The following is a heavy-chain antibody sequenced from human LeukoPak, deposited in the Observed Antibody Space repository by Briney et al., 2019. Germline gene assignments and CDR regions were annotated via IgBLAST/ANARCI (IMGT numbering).Heavy chain of an antibody. CDR3: ARDTWALFDY. D-gene: IGHD7-27*01. J-gene: IGHJ4*02. CDR1: GGSISSRSYY. CDR2: IYNNGST. V-gene: IGHV4-61*01. Sequence: SETLSLTCTVSGGSISSRSYYWSWIRQPPGKGLEWIGYIYNNGSTNYNPSLKSRVTISADTSKNQFSLKLSSVTAADTAVYYCARDTWALFDYWGQGTLVTVSS.